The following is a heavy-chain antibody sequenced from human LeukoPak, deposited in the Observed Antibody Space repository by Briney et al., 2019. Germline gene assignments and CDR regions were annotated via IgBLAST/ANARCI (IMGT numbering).Heavy chain of an antibody. CDR2: ITSSGSAI. D-gene: IGHD6-13*01. CDR3: AKDFSVAAADYFFDY. J-gene: IGHJ4*02. Sequence: PGGSLRLSCTASGFTFSSFEMNWVRQAPGKGLEWVSYITSSGSAIYYADSVKGRFTISRDNAKNSLYLQMNSLRAEDTALYYCAKDFSVAAADYFFDYWGQGTLVTVSS. V-gene: IGHV3-48*03. CDR1: GFTFSSFE.